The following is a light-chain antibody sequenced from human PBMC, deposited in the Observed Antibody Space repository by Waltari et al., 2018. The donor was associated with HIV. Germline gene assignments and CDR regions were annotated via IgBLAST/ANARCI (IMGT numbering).Light chain of an antibody. CDR2: EVI. V-gene: IGLV2-14*01. CDR3: SSYTSAETVV. J-gene: IGLJ1*01. Sequence: QSALTQPASVSGSPGQSITISCTGTSSDVGAYKSVHWYQQHPDKVPKLIIYEVINRPSGVSNRFSGSKSGNTASLTISGLQTEDEADYYCSSYTSAETVVFGVGTRVTVL. CDR1: SSDVGAYKS.